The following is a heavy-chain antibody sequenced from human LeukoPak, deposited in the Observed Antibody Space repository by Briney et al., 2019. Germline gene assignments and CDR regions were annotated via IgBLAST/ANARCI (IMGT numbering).Heavy chain of an antibody. D-gene: IGHD3-9*01. Sequence: SETLSLTCTVSGGSISSGSYYWSWIRQPAGKGLEWIGRIYTSGSTNYNPSLKSRVTISVDTSKNQFSLKLSSVTPADTAVYYCARDHYDIFGSNWFDPWGQGTLVTVSS. CDR3: ARDHYDIFGSNWFDP. J-gene: IGHJ5*02. CDR1: GGSISSGSYY. CDR2: IYTSGST. V-gene: IGHV4-61*02.